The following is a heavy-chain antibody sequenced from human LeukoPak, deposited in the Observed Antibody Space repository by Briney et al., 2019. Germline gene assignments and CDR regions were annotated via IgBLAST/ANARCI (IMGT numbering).Heavy chain of an antibody. CDR1: GFTFSSYA. J-gene: IGHJ4*02. V-gene: IGHV3-53*01. CDR3: ARDVPLLGRYYFDY. Sequence: PGGSLRLSCAASGFTFSSYAMSWVRQAPGKGLEWVSVIYSGGSTYYADSVKGRFTISRDNSKNTLYLQMNSLRAEDTAVYYCARDVPLLGRYYFDYWGQGTLVTVSS. CDR2: IYSGGST. D-gene: IGHD2-21*02.